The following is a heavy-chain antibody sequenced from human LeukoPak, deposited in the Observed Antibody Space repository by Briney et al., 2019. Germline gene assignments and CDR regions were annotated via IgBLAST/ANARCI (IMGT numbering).Heavy chain of an antibody. CDR3: ARDGGYYDSSGYATTLDY. CDR2: IYYSGST. J-gene: IGHJ4*02. CDR1: GGSISSSSYY. D-gene: IGHD3-22*01. V-gene: IGHV4-39*07. Sequence: SETLSLTCTVSGGSISSSSYYWGWIRQPPGKGLEWIGSIYYSGSTYYNPSLKSRVTISVDTSKNQFSLKLSSVTAADTAVYYCARDGGYYDSSGYATTLDYWGQGTLVTVSS.